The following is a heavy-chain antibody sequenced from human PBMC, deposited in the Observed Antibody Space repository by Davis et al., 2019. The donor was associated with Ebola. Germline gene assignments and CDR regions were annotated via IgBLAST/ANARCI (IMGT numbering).Heavy chain of an antibody. J-gene: IGHJ6*02. V-gene: IGHV3-53*01. CDR2: IYSGGIT. CDR1: GFPVSSNY. D-gene: IGHD5-24*01. CDR3: ARDGYNQYYGMDV. Sequence: GESLKISCAASGFPVSSNYMSWVRQAPGKGLEWVSVIYSGGITYHADSAKGRFTISRDNSKNTLYLQMNSLRAEDTAVYYCARDGYNQYYGMDVWGQGTAVTVSS.